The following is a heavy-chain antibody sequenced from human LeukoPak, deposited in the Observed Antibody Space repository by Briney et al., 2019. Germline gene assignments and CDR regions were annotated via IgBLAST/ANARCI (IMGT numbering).Heavy chain of an antibody. CDR1: GGSISSSSYY. CDR2: IYYSGST. J-gene: IGHJ3*02. CDR3: ASQYSSDDAFDI. D-gene: IGHD6-25*01. Sequence: SETLSLTCTVSGGSISSSSYYWGWIRQPPGKGLEWIGSIYYSGSTYYNPSLKSRVTISVDTSKNQFSLKLSSATAADTAVYYCASQYSSDDAFDIWGQGTMVTVSS. V-gene: IGHV4-39*01.